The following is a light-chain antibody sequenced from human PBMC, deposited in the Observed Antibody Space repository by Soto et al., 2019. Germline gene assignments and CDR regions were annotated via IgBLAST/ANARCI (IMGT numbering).Light chain of an antibody. CDR3: SSYTSSSTLYV. J-gene: IGLJ1*01. CDR2: DVS. Sequence: QSALTQPASVSGSPGQSITISCTGTSSDVGGYNYVSWYQQHPGKAPKLMIYDVSVRPSGVSNRFSGSKSSNTASLTISGLQAEDEADYYCSSYTSSSTLYVFGIGTKVTVL. V-gene: IGLV2-14*01. CDR1: SSDVGGYNY.